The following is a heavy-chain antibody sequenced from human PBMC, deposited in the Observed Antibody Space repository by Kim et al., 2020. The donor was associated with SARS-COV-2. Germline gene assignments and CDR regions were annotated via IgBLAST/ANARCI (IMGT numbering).Heavy chain of an antibody. CDR2: VSGSGAGT. V-gene: IGHV3-23*01. J-gene: IGHJ4*02. Sequence: GGSLRLSCAASEFTFSTYAMIWVRQAPGKGLEWVSTVSGSGAGTYYAESVKGRFTISRDNSKNTLYLQMNSLRAEDTAVYYCAKAFGYGSVEYWGRGTLVSAST. D-gene: IGHD6-25*01. CDR3: AKAFGYGSVEY. CDR1: EFTFSTYA.